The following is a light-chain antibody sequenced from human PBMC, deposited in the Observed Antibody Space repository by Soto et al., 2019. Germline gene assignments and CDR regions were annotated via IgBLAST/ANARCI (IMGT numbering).Light chain of an antibody. CDR2: DMS. J-gene: IGKJ1*01. CDR1: QGVRYH. V-gene: IGKV1-16*01. CDR3: QQYSPYSWT. Sequence: DIQMTQSPSSLSASVGDRVTIRFRASQGVRYHLAWFQQKPGKAPKSLIYDMSGLQTGAPSRFSGSGSGTDFTLTISGLQPDDFATYYCQQYSPYSWTFGQGTKVDIK.